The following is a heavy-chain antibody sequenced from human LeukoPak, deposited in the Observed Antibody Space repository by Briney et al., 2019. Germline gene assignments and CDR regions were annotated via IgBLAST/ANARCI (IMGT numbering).Heavy chain of an antibody. CDR2: ISGSGGST. J-gene: IGHJ3*02. D-gene: IGHD3-22*01. CDR1: GFTFSSYA. Sequence: GGSLRLSCAASGFTFSSYAMSWVRQAPGKGLEWVSAISGSGGSTYYADSVKGRFTISRDSSKNTLYLQMNSLRAEDTAVYYCAKVGPPYYYDSSGYFLGAFDIWGQGTMVTVSS. V-gene: IGHV3-23*01. CDR3: AKVGPPYYYDSSGYFLGAFDI.